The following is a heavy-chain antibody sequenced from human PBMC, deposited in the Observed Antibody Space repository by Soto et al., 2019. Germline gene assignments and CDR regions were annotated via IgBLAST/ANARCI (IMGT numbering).Heavy chain of an antibody. CDR3: TRENAEGYNYGHFNY. CDR2: ISSSSSNI. V-gene: IGHV3-48*01. CDR1: GFTFSSYS. D-gene: IGHD5-18*01. Sequence: EVQLVESGGGLVQPGGSLRLSCAASGFTFSSYSMNWVRQAPGKGLEWVSYISSSSSNIYYVDSVKGRFTISRDNAKNSVNLHMNTLRAEDTAVYYCTRENAEGYNYGHFNYWGEGTLVTVSS. J-gene: IGHJ4*02.